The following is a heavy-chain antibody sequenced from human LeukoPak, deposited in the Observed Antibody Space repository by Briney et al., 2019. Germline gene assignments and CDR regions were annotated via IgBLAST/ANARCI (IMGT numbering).Heavy chain of an antibody. J-gene: IGHJ5*02. CDR3: ARDTPPDYVGNWFDH. D-gene: IGHD4-17*01. Sequence: SETLSLTCTVSGGSISSGSYYWSWVRQPAGKGLEWIGRIYTSGSTNYNPSLKSRVTISVDTSKNQFSLKLSSVTAADTAVYYCARDTPPDYVGNWFDHWGQGTLVTVSS. CDR2: IYTSGST. CDR1: GGSISSGSYY. V-gene: IGHV4-61*02.